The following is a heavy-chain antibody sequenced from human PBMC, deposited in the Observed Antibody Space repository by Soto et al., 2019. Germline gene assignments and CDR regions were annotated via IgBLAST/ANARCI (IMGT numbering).Heavy chain of an antibody. J-gene: IGHJ1*01. CDR1: GFSLSTSGVG. CDR2: IYWDDDK. V-gene: IGHV2-5*02. Sequence: SGPTLVKPTQTLTLTCTFSGFSLSTSGVGVGWIRQPPGKALEWLALIYWDDDKRYSPSLKSRLTITKDTSKNQVVLTMTNMDPVDTATYYCARPNWNYSFEYFQHGGQGTLVTVSS. D-gene: IGHD1-7*01. CDR3: ARPNWNYSFEYFQH.